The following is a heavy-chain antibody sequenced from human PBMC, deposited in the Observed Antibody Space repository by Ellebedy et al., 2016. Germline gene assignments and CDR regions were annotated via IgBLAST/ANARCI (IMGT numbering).Heavy chain of an antibody. CDR1: GLTFSSYA. CDR3: ARAPTAIFAHFYYYYYYMDV. Sequence: GGSLRLSCAASGLTFSSYAMSWVRQAPGRRLEWVSAISGSGGSTHYVDSVRGRFTISRDNSKNTLYLQMTSLRAEDTAVYYCARAPTAIFAHFYYYYYYMDVWGKGTTVTVSS. D-gene: IGHD2-21*02. J-gene: IGHJ6*03. CDR2: ISGSGGST. V-gene: IGHV3-23*01.